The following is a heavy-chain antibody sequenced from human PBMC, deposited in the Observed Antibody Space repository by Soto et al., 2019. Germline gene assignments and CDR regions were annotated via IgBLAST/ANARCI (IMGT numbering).Heavy chain of an antibody. CDR2: ISYDGSNK. CDR3: VKDEISPRPFDS. Sequence: QVQLVESGGGVVQPGRSLRLSCATSGFTFSSHGMHWVRQDPNKGLEWVAVISYDGSNKYYADSVKGRFTISRDNSKNTLYLQMDSLRAEDTAVYYCVKDEISPRPFDSWGQGTLVTVSS. CDR1: GFTFSSHG. D-gene: IGHD6-6*01. V-gene: IGHV3-30*18. J-gene: IGHJ4*02.